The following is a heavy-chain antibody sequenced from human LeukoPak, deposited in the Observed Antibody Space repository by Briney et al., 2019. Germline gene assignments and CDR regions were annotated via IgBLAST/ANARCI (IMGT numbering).Heavy chain of an antibody. D-gene: IGHD2-2*01. CDR1: GFTFSNYW. J-gene: IGHJ4*02. CDR3: ARNQLLSRYYFDY. Sequence: GGSLRLSCAASGFTFSNYWMSWVRQAPGKGLEWVANIKQDGSEKFYVYSVKGRFTISRDNAKKSLYLQMNSLRAEDTAVYYCARNQLLSRYYFDYWGQGTLVTVSS. CDR2: IKQDGSEK. V-gene: IGHV3-7*01.